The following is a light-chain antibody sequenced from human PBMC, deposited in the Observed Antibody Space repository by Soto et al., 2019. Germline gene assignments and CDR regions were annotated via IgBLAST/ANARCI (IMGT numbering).Light chain of an antibody. CDR2: GAS. CDR3: QQYNNWPGT. V-gene: IGKV3-15*01. Sequence: IVMTRSPATLSMSPGERATRSCRASQSLNRYLAWYQQKPGQSPRLLIFGASIRATGIPTRFSGSGSGTEFTLTIGSLQSEDCALYYCQQYNNWPGTFGQGTKVDIK. CDR1: QSLNRY. J-gene: IGKJ1*01.